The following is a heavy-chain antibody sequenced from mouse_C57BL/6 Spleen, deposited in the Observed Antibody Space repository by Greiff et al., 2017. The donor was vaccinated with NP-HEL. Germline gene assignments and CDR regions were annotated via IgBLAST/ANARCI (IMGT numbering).Heavy chain of an antibody. J-gene: IGHJ2*01. CDR1: GFTFTDYY. CDR3: ARWGYYSNFFDY. Sequence: EVQLQESGGGLVQPGGSLSLSCAASGFTFTDYYMSWVRQPPGKALEWLGFIRNKANGYTTEYSASVKGRFTISRDNSQSILYLQMNALRAEDSATYYCARWGYYSNFFDYWGQGTTLTVSS. CDR2: IRNKANGYTT. D-gene: IGHD2-5*01. V-gene: IGHV7-3*01.